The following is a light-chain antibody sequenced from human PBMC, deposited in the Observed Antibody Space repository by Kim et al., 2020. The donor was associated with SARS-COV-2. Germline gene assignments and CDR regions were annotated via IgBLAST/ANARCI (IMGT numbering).Light chain of an antibody. Sequence: EVVLTQSPGTVSLSPGERATLSCRASQSISSNYLAWYQQKPGQAPTLLIYGASSRATGIPDRFRGSGSGTDFTLIITRLEPEDYAVYYCKQCGGSLQTFGKRTKLGI. CDR2: GAS. J-gene: IGKJ2*01. CDR3: KQCGGSLQT. CDR1: QSISSNY. V-gene: IGKV3-20*01.